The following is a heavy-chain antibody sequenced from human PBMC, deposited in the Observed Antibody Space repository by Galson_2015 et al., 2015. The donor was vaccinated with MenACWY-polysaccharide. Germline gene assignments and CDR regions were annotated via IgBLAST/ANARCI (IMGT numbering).Heavy chain of an antibody. CDR3: AKEPYYDILTSYYRGAFDI. Sequence: SLRLSCAASGFTFSDYYMSWIRQAPGKGLEWVSYISSSGSTIYYADSVKGRFTISRDNAKNSLCLQMNSLRAEDTAVYYCAKEPYYDILTSYYRGAFDIWGQGTMVTVSS. CDR1: GFTFSDYY. D-gene: IGHD3-9*01. V-gene: IGHV3-11*01. J-gene: IGHJ3*02. CDR2: ISSSGSTI.